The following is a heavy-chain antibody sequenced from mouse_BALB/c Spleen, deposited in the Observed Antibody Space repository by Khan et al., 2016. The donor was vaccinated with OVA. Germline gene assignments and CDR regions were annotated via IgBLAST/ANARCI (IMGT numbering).Heavy chain of an antibody. CDR3: ARMARTIN. CDR1: GFTFSSYG. Sequence: EVELVESGGGLVQPGASLKLSCAASGFTFSSYGMSWVRQTPDKRLELVATINSNGGSTYSPDSVKGRFTISRDKSKNTLYLKMSSQKSEDTAMYYCARMARTINWGQGTTRTVSS. J-gene: IGHJ2*01. V-gene: IGHV5-6-3*01. CDR2: INSNGGST.